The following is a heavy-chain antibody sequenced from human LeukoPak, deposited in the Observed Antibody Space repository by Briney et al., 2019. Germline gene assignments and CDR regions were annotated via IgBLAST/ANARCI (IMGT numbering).Heavy chain of an antibody. Sequence: GGSLRLSCAASGFTFSNFNMNWVRQAPGKGLEWVSTISIASTHILYADSVKGRFTISRDNAKNSLYLQMNSLRVEDTAVYYCAKDILPLVGHYFDYWGQGTLVTVSS. J-gene: IGHJ4*02. V-gene: IGHV3-21*04. CDR2: ISIASTHI. CDR3: AKDILPLVGHYFDY. CDR1: GFTFSNFN. D-gene: IGHD6-6*01.